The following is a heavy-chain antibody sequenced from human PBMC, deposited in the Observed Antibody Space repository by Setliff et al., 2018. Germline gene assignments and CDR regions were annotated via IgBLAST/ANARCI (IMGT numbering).Heavy chain of an antibody. CDR1: GHSISSTYH. CDR3: ARLSYCSSDGCYPGYYFDY. Sequence: PSETLSLTCNVSGHSISSTYHWGWIRQSPGKGLEWIGTIYHSGNTYYNPSLTSRLTISVDTPKHQFSLRLTPVTAAATAVYYCARLSYCSSDGCYPGYYFDYWGQGRKVTVSS. D-gene: IGHD2-21*02. J-gene: IGHJ4*02. CDR2: IYHSGNT. V-gene: IGHV4-38-2*02.